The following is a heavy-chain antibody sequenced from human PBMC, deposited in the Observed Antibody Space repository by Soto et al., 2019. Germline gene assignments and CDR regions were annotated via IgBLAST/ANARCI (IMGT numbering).Heavy chain of an antibody. D-gene: IGHD6-13*01. CDR1: GGSISSGDYY. Sequence: PSETLSLTCTVSGGSISSGDYYWSWIRQPPGKGLEWIGYIYYSGSTYYNPSLKSRVTISVDTSKNQFSLKLSSVTAADTAVYYCARSIAAAGIKEVDYYGMDVWGQGTTVTVSS. V-gene: IGHV4-30-4*01. J-gene: IGHJ6*02. CDR2: IYYSGST. CDR3: ARSIAAAGIKEVDYYGMDV.